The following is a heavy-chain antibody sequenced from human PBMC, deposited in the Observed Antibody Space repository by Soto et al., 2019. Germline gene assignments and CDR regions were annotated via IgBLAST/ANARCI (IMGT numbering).Heavy chain of an antibody. CDR2: INHSGST. CDR1: GGSFSGYY. V-gene: IGHV4-34*01. J-gene: IGHJ5*02. D-gene: IGHD3-10*01. Sequence: TLSLTCAVYGGSFSGYYWSCIRQPPGKGLEWIGEINHSGSTNYNPSLKSRVTISVDTSKNQFSLKLSSVTAADTAVYYCARGGTAMVRGVIMAYNWFDPWGQGTLVTVSS. CDR3: ARGGTAMVRGVIMAYNWFDP.